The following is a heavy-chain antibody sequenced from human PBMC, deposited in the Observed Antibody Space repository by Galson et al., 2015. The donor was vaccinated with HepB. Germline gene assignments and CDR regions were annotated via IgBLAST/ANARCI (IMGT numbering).Heavy chain of an antibody. Sequence: SLRLSCAASGFTFRSFAMHWVRQAPGKGLEWVAVISYDGSNKYYADSVKGRSTISRDNAKNSLYLQMNSLRAEDTAVYYCAGQLYGDSFDYWGQGTLVTVSS. CDR3: AGQLYGDSFDY. V-gene: IGHV3-30-3*01. CDR1: GFTFRSFA. CDR2: ISYDGSNK. D-gene: IGHD4-17*01. J-gene: IGHJ4*02.